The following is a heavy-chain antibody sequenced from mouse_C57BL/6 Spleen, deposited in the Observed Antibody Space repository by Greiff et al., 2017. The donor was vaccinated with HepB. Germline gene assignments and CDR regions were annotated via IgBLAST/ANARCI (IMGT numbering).Heavy chain of an antibody. CDR2: INPSTGGT. J-gene: IGHJ1*03. Sequence: EVQLQQSGPELVKPGASVKISCKASGYSFTGYYMNWVKQSPEKSLEWIGEINPSTGGTTYNQKFKAKATLTVDKSSSTAYMQLKSLTSEDSAVYYCAVFPYGSRVYWYFDVWGTGTTVTVSS. CDR1: GYSFTGYY. V-gene: IGHV1-42*01. CDR3: AVFPYGSRVYWYFDV. D-gene: IGHD1-1*01.